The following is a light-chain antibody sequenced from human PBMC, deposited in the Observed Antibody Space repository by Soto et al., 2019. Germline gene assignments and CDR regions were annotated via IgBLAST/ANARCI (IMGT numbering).Light chain of an antibody. Sequence: QSALTQPASVSGSPGQSITISCTGTSSDVGGSNYVSWYQQHPGKAPRLMIYEVSNRPSGVSNRFSGSKSGNTASLTISGLQAEDEADYYCGSFTSRSTYVFGTGTQVTVL. V-gene: IGLV2-14*01. CDR1: SSDVGGSNY. J-gene: IGLJ1*01. CDR3: GSFTSRSTYV. CDR2: EVS.